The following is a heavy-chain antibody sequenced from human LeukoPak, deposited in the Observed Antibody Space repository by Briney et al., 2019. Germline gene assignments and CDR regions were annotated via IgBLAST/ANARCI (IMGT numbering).Heavy chain of an antibody. Sequence: SETLSLTCTVSGGSISSYYWSWIRQPPGKGLEWIGYIYYSGSTNHNPSLKSRVTISVDTSKTKFSLKLSSVTAADTAVYYCARDGVITGTTGIDYWGQGTLVTVSS. D-gene: IGHD1-7*01. CDR3: ARDGVITGTTGIDY. CDR1: GGSISSYY. V-gene: IGHV4-59*01. CDR2: IYYSGST. J-gene: IGHJ4*02.